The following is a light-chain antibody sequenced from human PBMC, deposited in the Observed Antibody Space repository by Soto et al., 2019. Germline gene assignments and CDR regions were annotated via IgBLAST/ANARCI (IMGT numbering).Light chain of an antibody. Sequence: DIQIAHSPSTLSASVGARGTITFRASQSLSGWLAWYQQKPGKAPKLLIYKTSSLESGVPSRFSGSGSGTEFTLTISSLQPDDFATYYCLQYNSLYTFGQGTRLEIK. J-gene: IGKJ5*01. V-gene: IGKV1-5*03. CDR2: KTS. CDR3: LQYNSLYT. CDR1: QSLSGW.